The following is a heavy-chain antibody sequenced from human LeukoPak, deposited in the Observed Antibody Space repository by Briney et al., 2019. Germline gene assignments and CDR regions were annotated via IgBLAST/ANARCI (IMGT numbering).Heavy chain of an antibody. Sequence: GGSLRLSCAASGFTFSSYGMNWVRQAPGKGLEWVAVISYDGSNKYYADSVKGRFTISRDNSKNTLYLQMNSLRAEDTAVYYCAKRTMVRGVDDAFDIWGQGTMVTVSS. CDR2: ISYDGSNK. CDR1: GFTFSSYG. D-gene: IGHD3-10*01. V-gene: IGHV3-30*18. J-gene: IGHJ3*02. CDR3: AKRTMVRGVDDAFDI.